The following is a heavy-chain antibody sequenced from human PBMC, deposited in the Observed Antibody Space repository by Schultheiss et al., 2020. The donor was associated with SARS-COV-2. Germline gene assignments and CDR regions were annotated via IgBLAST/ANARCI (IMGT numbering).Heavy chain of an antibody. CDR2: IYTSGST. J-gene: IGHJ5*02. CDR1: GGSISSGGYY. Sequence: SETLSLTCTVSGGSISSGGYYWSWIRQPAGKGLEWIGRIYTSGSTNYNPSLKSRVTISVDTSKNQFSLKLSSVTAADTAVYYCARHTSSSWYVYWFDPWGQGTLVTVSS. D-gene: IGHD6-13*01. V-gene: IGHV4-61*02. CDR3: ARHTSSSWYVYWFDP.